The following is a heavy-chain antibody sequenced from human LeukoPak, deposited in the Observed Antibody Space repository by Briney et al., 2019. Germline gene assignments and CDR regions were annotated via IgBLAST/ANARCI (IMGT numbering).Heavy chain of an antibody. V-gene: IGHV3-74*01. CDR3: ARGGGLLWCPFDG. D-gene: IGHD3-10*01. J-gene: IGHJ4*02. CDR1: GFTLKNYW. CDR2: IYSDGSST. Sequence: GGSLKLSCAASGFTLKNYWMHWVRQTPGKRPVWVSGIYSDGSSTNYADSVKGRFTISRDNAKNTVYLQMNNLRAVDTAVYYCARGGGLLWCPFDGWGQGTLVTVSS.